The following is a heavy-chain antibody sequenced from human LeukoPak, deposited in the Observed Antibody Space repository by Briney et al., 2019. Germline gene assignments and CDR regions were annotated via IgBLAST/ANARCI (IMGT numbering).Heavy chain of an antibody. D-gene: IGHD6-13*01. Sequence: PSETLSLTCAVYGGSFSGYYWSWIRQPPGKGLEWIGEINHSGSTNYNPSLKSRVTISVDTSKNQFSLKLSSVTAADTAVYYCARGSLYSSSWYPRGGGYFQHWGQGTLVTVSS. J-gene: IGHJ1*01. CDR1: GGSFSGYY. CDR3: ARGSLYSSSWYPRGGGYFQH. CDR2: INHSGST. V-gene: IGHV4-34*01.